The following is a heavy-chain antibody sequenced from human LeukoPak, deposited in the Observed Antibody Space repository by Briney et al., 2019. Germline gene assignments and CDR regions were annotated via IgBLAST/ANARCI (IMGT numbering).Heavy chain of an antibody. J-gene: IGHJ4*02. CDR2: INHSGST. Sequence: PSQSLSLTCAAYGGSFSGYYWSWIRQPPGKGLEWIGEINHSGSTNYNPSLKSRVTISVDTSKNQFSLKLSSVTAADTAVYYCARGGEVVVVPAALYYFDYWGQGTLVTVSS. D-gene: IGHD2-2*01. CDR1: GGSFSGYY. V-gene: IGHV4-34*01. CDR3: ARGGEVVVVPAALYYFDY.